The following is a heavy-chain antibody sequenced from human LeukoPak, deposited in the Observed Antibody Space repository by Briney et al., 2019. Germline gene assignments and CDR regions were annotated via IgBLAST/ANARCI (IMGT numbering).Heavy chain of an antibody. CDR3: ARQDWPSSSWSY. V-gene: IGHV3-21*01. CDR1: GFTFSSYS. D-gene: IGHD6-13*01. CDR2: ISSSSSYI. J-gene: IGHJ4*02. Sequence: GGSLRLSCAASGFTFSSYSMNWVRQAPGKGLEWVSSISSSSSYIYYADSVKGRSTISRDNAKNSLYLQMNSLRAEDTAVYYCARQDWPSSSWSYWGQGTLVTVSS.